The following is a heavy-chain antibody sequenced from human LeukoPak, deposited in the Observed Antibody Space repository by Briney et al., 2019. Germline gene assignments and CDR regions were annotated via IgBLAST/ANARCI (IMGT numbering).Heavy chain of an antibody. D-gene: IGHD2-15*01. CDR3: ARGDKFSGDY. CDR1: GFTFDDYG. J-gene: IGHJ4*02. CDR2: IHQDGNEK. Sequence: GGSLRLSCAASGFTFDDYGMSWVRQAPGKGLEWVANIHQDGNEKYYVDSVKGRFTISRDNAKNSLYLQMNSLRAEDTAVYYCARGDKFSGDYWGQGTLVTVSS. V-gene: IGHV3-7*04.